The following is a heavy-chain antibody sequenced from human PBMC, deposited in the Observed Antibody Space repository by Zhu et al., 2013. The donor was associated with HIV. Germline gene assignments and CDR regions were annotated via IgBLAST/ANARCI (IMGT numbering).Heavy chain of an antibody. V-gene: IGHV1-18*01. CDR1: GYTFTTYG. J-gene: IGHJ6*03. Sequence: QLVQSGAEVKKPGASVKVSCKASGYTFTTYGISWVRQAPGQGLEWMGWVSTYNGNTKYAQRFQGRVTMTTDTSTSTAYMELRSLRSDDTAVYYCARAGSCSSSTCTYYFYYYYMDVWGKGTTGHRL. CDR2: VSTYNGNT. D-gene: IGHD2-2*01. CDR3: ARAGSCSSSTCTYYFYYYYMDV.